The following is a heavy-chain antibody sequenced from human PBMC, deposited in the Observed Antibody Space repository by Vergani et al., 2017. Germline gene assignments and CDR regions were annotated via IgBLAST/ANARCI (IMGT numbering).Heavy chain of an antibody. V-gene: IGHV3-15*01. CDR1: GFTFSNAW. CDR3: TTDATPLGPDY. D-gene: IGHD3-16*01. Sequence: EVQLVESGGGLVKPVGSLRLSCAASGFTFSNAWMSWVRQAPGKGLEWVGRIKSKTDGGTTDYAAPVKGRFTISRDDSKNTLYLQMNSLKTEDTAVYYCTTDATPLGPDYWGQGTLVTVSS. CDR2: IKSKTDGGTT. J-gene: IGHJ4*02.